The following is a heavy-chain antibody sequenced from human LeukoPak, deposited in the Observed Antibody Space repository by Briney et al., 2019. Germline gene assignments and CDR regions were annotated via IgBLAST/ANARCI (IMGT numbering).Heavy chain of an antibody. CDR1: SVSMSSYY. Sequence: SQTLSLTCTLSSVSMSSYYWRWIRQPAGKGLEWIGRIYTSGSTNYNPSLKSRVTMSVDTSKNQFSLKLSSVTAADTAVYYCAREGVTTTAFDYWGQGTLVTVSS. D-gene: IGHD4-17*01. CDR3: AREGVTTTAFDY. CDR2: IYTSGST. J-gene: IGHJ4*02. V-gene: IGHV4-4*07.